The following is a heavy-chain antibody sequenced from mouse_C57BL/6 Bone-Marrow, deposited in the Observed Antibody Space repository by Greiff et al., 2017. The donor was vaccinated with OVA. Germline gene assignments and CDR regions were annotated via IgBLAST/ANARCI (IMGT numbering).Heavy chain of an antibody. Sequence: VKLVESGPGLVQPSQSLSITCTVSGFSLTSYGVHWVRQSPGKGLEWLGVIWSGGSTDYNAAFISRLSISKDNSKSQVFFKMNSLQADDTAIYYCARDYSNYVGYAMDYWGQGTSVTVSS. V-gene: IGHV2-2*01. CDR3: ARDYSNYVGYAMDY. J-gene: IGHJ4*01. D-gene: IGHD2-5*01. CDR1: GFSLTSYG. CDR2: IWSGGST.